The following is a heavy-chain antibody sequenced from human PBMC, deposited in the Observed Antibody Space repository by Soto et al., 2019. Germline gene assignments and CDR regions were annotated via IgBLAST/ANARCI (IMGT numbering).Heavy chain of an antibody. CDR2: ISGYKDNT. J-gene: IGHJ4*02. V-gene: IGHV1-18*04. Sequence: GPGVKKPGASVKVSCKASGYTFTSFGINWVRQAPGQGLEWMGWISGYKDNTNHAQKFQGRVTMTTDTSKRQFSLRLTGVTAADTAVYFCARARQSYLQADFWGQGTLVSV. CDR3: ARARQSYLQADF. CDR1: GYTFTSFG. D-gene: IGHD1-26*01.